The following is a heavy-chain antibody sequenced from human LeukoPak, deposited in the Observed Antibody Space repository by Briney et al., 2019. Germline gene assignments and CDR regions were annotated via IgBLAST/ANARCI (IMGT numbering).Heavy chain of an antibody. D-gene: IGHD3-3*01. J-gene: IGHJ3*02. CDR1: GFTFSSYA. CDR2: ISGSGGST. Sequence: PGGSLRLSCAAAGFTFSSYAMSWVRQAPGKGLEWVSAISGSGGSTYYADSVKGRFTISRDNSKNTLYLQMNSLRAEDTAVYYCAKDGGPITIFGVAHDAFDIWGQGTMVTVSS. V-gene: IGHV3-23*01. CDR3: AKDGGPITIFGVAHDAFDI.